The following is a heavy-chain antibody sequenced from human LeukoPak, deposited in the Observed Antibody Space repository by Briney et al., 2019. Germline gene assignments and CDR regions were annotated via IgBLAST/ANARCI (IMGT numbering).Heavy chain of an antibody. CDR3: ARVMYGGISYSVDY. CDR2: ISISSTTI. Sequence: GGSLRLSCLASGFTFSGYSMNWVRQAPGKGREWVSYISISSTTINYADSVKGRFTISRDNAKNSLYLQMNSLRDEDTAVYYCARVMYGGISYSVDYWGQGTLVTVSS. J-gene: IGHJ4*02. CDR1: GFTFSGYS. V-gene: IGHV3-48*02. D-gene: IGHD1-26*01.